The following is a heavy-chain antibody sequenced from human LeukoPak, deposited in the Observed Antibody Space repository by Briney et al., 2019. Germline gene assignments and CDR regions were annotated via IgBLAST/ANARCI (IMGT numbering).Heavy chain of an antibody. Sequence: PSETLSLTCTVSGGSISSGGYYWSWIRQHPGKGLEWIGYIYYSGSTYYNPSLKSRVTISVDTSKNQFSLKLSSVTAADTAVYYCARGHYDFWSGYYLPQPYYFDYWGQGTLVTVSS. V-gene: IGHV4-31*03. J-gene: IGHJ4*02. D-gene: IGHD3-3*01. CDR2: IYYSGST. CDR3: ARGHYDFWSGYYLPQPYYFDY. CDR1: GGSISSGGYY.